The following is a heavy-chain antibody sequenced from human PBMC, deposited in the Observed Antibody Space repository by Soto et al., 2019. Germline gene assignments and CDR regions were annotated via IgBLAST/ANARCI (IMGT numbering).Heavy chain of an antibody. Sequence: HPGGSLRLSCAASGFTFSSYSMNWVRQAPGKGLEWVSYISSSSSTIYYADSVKGRFTISRDNAKNSLYLQMNSLRAEDTAVYYCARDFPDVPDYYYYMDVWGKGTTVTVSS. J-gene: IGHJ6*03. CDR3: ARDFPDVPDYYYYMDV. V-gene: IGHV3-48*01. CDR1: GFTFSSYS. CDR2: ISSSSSTI.